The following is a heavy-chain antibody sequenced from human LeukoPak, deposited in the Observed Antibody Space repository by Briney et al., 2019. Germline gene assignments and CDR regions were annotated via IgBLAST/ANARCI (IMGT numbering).Heavy chain of an antibody. Sequence: ASVTVSCKASGGTFSSYAISWVRQAPGQGLEWMGGIIPIFGTANYAQKFQGRVTITVDESTSTAYMELSSLRSEDTAVYYCARGRIAAAGTAPIFDYWGQGTLVTVSS. D-gene: IGHD6-13*01. CDR1: GGTFSSYA. CDR2: IIPIFGTA. CDR3: ARGRIAAAGTAPIFDY. J-gene: IGHJ4*02. V-gene: IGHV1-69*01.